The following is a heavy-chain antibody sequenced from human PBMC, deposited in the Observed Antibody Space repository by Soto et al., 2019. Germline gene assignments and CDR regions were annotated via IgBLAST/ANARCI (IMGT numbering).Heavy chain of an antibody. J-gene: IGHJ4*02. CDR2: IRNKDYGEAT. V-gene: IGHV3-49*03. D-gene: IGHD4-17*01. Sequence: GGSLRLSCKTSGFTFGDYGMSWSRQAPGKGLEWVGFIRNKDYGEATEHAASVKGRFIISRDDSNSVAYLQMNSLTTEDTAMYFCARSTTVTRKSDYWGQGTLVTVSS. CDR1: GFTFGDYG. CDR3: ARSTTVTRKSDY.